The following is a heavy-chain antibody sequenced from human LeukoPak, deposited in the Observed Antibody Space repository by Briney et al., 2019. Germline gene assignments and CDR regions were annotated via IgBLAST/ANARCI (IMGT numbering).Heavy chain of an antibody. CDR3: ARQRSGGSKDY. D-gene: IGHD2-8*02. Sequence: SSETLSLTCTVSGGSISSSSYDWGWIRQPPGKGLEWIGSIYYSGSTFYNPSLKSRVTISVDTSKNQFSLKLSSLTAADTAVYYYARQRSGGSKDYWGQGNLVTVSS. J-gene: IGHJ4*02. V-gene: IGHV4-39*01. CDR1: GGSISSSSYD. CDR2: IYYSGST.